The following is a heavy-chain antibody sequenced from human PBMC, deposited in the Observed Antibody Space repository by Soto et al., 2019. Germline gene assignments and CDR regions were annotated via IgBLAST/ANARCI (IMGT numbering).Heavy chain of an antibody. CDR2: IHYSGST. CDR3: ARVRGSGSYAAYYFDS. V-gene: IGHV4-31*03. D-gene: IGHD3-16*01. Sequence: SETLSLTCTASGGSISNGGYYWNWVRQHPGKGLEWIGYIHYSGSTWYNPSLESRVTISVDTSKDQFSLKLRSVTAEDTAVYYCARVRGSGSYAAYYFDSWGQGTLVTVSS. CDR1: GGSISNGGYY. J-gene: IGHJ4*01.